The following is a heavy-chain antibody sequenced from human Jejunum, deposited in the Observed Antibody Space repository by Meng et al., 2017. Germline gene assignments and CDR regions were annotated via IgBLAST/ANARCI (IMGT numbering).Heavy chain of an antibody. V-gene: IGHV3-74*01. D-gene: IGHD3-22*01. CDR2: IDSSGTDI. J-gene: IGHJ1*01. Sequence: GESLKISCSVSGFTLSNYWMHWVRQAPGKGLEWVSRIDSSGTDISYAESVKGRFIISRDSAKNTLYLQMNSLRADDTAVYYCARVGFWDPTNYYAYFRYWGQGNMVTVSS. CDR3: ARVGFWDPTNYYAYFRY. CDR1: GFTLSNYW.